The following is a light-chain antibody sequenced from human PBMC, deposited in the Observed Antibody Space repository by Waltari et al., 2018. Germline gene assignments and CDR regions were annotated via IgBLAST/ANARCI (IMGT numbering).Light chain of an antibody. CDR1: SSNIGSKY. J-gene: IGLJ2*01. Sequence: QSVLTQAPSVSGTPGQRVTVSCSGSSSNIGSKYVYWYQQLPGTAPKLLIYRNKQRPSWFPDRFSGSRSGTSASLAIRGLRSEDEADYYCAAWDDSLSPNVVFGGGTKLTVL. CDR3: AAWDDSLSPNVV. V-gene: IGLV1-47*01. CDR2: RNK.